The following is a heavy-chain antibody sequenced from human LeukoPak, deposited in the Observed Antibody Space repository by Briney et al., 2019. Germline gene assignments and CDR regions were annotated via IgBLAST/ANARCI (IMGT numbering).Heavy chain of an antibody. CDR3: ARNDYDSSGYYSDY. D-gene: IGHD3-22*01. J-gene: IGHJ4*02. CDR1: GGSISSGSYY. V-gene: IGHV4-61*02. Sequence: SQTLSLTCTVSGGSISSGSYYLSWIRQPAGKGLEWIGRIYTSGSTNYNPSLKSRVTISVDTSKNQFSLKLSSVTAADTAVYYCARNDYDSSGYYSDYWGQGTLVTVSS. CDR2: IYTSGST.